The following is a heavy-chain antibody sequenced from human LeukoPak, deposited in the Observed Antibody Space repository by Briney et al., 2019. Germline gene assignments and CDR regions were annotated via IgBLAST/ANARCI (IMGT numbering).Heavy chain of an antibody. Sequence: ASVRVSCKASGYTFTGYYVHWVRQAPGQGLEWMGWINPNSGGTDYAQKFQGRVTMTSDTSISTAYMELSSLRSDDTTVYYCARGGTAFDYWGQGTLVTVSS. CDR1: GYTFTGYY. CDR2: INPNSGGT. CDR3: ARGGTAFDY. J-gene: IGHJ4*02. V-gene: IGHV1-2*02.